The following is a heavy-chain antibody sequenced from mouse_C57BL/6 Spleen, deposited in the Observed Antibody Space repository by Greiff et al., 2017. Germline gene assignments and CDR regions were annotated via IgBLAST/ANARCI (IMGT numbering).Heavy chain of an antibody. D-gene: IGHD1-1*01. CDR3: TIRWYAYFDY. CDR2: IYPESGGT. Sequence: QVQLQQSGAELVRPGASVTLSCKASGYTFTDYDMHWVKQTPVHGLEWIGAIYPESGGTAYNQKFKGKAILTADKSSSTAYMELRSLTSEDSAVYCCTIRWYAYFDYGGQGTTLTVSS. V-gene: IGHV1-15*01. CDR1: GYTFTDYD. J-gene: IGHJ2*01.